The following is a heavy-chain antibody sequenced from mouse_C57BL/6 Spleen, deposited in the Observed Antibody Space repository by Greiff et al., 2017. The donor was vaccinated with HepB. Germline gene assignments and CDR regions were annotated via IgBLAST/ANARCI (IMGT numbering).Heavy chain of an antibody. J-gene: IGHJ4*01. V-gene: IGHV1-55*01. CDR2: IYPGSGST. CDR3: ASACYSNYNAMEC. D-gene: IGHD2-5*01. CDR1: VYTFTSYW. Sequence: QVQLQQPGAELVKPGASVKMSCKASVYTFTSYWITWVKQRPGQGLEWIGDIYPGSGSTNYNEKFNSKATLTVDTSSSTAYMQLSSLTSEDSAVYYCASACYSNYNAMECWGKGTSVTVSS.